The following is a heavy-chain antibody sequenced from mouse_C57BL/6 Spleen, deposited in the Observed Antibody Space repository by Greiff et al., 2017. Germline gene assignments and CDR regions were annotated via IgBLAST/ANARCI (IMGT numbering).Heavy chain of an antibody. CDR3: ASGGYSNFDAMDY. Sequence: QVQLKQSGPELVKPGASVKISCKASGYAFSSSWMNWVKQRPGKGLEWIGRIYPGDGDTNYNGKFKGKATLTADKSSSTAYMQLSSLTSEDSAVYFCASGGYSNFDAMDYWGQGTSVTVSS. CDR1: GYAFSSSW. V-gene: IGHV1-82*01. J-gene: IGHJ4*01. CDR2: IYPGDGDT. D-gene: IGHD2-5*01.